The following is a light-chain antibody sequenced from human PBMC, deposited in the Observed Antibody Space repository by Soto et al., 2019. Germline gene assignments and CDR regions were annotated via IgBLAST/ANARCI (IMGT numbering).Light chain of an antibody. CDR2: EGT. J-gene: IGLJ3*02. Sequence: QSALTQPASVSESSGQSITISCTGTNNDVGNYKLVSWFQHHLGKAPKLIIYEGTKRPSGVSNRFSASQSGNTASLTISGLQAEDEADYYCYSYAGTSTWVFGGGTKLTVL. CDR3: YSYAGTSTWV. CDR1: NNDVGNYKL. V-gene: IGLV2-23*01.